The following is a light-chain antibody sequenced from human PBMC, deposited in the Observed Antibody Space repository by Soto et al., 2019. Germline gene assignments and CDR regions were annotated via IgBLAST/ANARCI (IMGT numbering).Light chain of an antibody. J-gene: IGKJ5*01. CDR2: DAS. V-gene: IGKV1-33*01. CDR3: QQSDNLPIT. CDR1: QDISTY. Sequence: DITMTQSPSSLSAYVGDRVTITCQASQDISTYLNWYQQKQGKAPKLLIYDASNLEIGVPSRFSRSGSGRHFTITISSLQPEDVATYYCQQSDNLPITLGYGTKLETK.